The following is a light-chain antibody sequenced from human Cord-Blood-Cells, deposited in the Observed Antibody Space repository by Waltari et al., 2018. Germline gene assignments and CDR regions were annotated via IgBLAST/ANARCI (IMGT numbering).Light chain of an antibody. J-gene: IGKJ3*01. CDR3: MQALQTPFT. V-gene: IGKV2-28*01. CDR2: LGS. CDR1: QSLLHSNGYNY. Sequence: DIVMTQSPLSLPVTPGEPASISCRSSQSLLHSNGYNYLDWYLQKPGQSPQLLIYLGSNRASGVPDRCIGSGSGTDFTLKISRVEAEDVGVYYCMQALQTPFTFGPGTKVDIK.